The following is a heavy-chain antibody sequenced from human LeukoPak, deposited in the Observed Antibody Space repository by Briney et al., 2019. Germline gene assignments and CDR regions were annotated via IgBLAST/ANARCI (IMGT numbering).Heavy chain of an antibody. D-gene: IGHD6-13*01. Sequence: GASVKVSCKASAGTFTYYAISWVRQAPGQRLEWMGRIVPISGTTKYPQKFLGRVTITADKSTNTVYLELSSLISEDTAVYFCAKDIPTAAGPYYFDYWGQGTLVTVSS. V-gene: IGHV1-69*06. CDR2: IVPISGTT. J-gene: IGHJ4*02. CDR1: AGTFTYYA. CDR3: AKDIPTAAGPYYFDY.